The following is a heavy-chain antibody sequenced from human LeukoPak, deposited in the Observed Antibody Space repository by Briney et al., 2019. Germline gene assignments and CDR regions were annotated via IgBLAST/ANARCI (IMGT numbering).Heavy chain of an antibody. CDR3: ARAPSSVAFDI. CDR1: GFTLSTYW. J-gene: IGHJ3*02. V-gene: IGHV3-21*01. Sequence: GGSLRLSCAASGFTLSTYWMNWVRQAPGKGLEWVSSISSSSSYIYYADSVKGRFTISRDNAKNSLYLQMNSLRAEDTAVYYCARAPSSVAFDIWGQGTMVTVSS. CDR2: ISSSSSYI.